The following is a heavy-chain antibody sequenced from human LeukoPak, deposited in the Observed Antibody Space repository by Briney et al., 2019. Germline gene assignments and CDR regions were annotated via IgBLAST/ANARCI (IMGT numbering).Heavy chain of an antibody. Sequence: GGSLRLSCAASGFTFSSYEMNWVRQAPGKGLEWVSYISSSGSTIYYADSVKGRFTISRDNAKNSLYLQMNSLRAEDTAVYHCARVSSSLSAWGQGTLVTVSS. J-gene: IGHJ5*02. CDR2: ISSSGSTI. CDR1: GFTFSSYE. D-gene: IGHD3-16*02. CDR3: ARVSSSLSA. V-gene: IGHV3-48*03.